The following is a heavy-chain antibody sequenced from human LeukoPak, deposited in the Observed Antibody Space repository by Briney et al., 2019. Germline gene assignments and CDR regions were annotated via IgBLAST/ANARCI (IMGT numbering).Heavy chain of an antibody. J-gene: IGHJ4*02. V-gene: IGHV1-69*01. CDR1: GGTFSSYA. CDR3: ARDNTYYDILTGYWSGYYFDY. Sequence: SVKVSCKAPGGTFSSYAISWVRQAPGQGLEWMGGIIPIFGTANYAQKFQGRVTITADESTSTAYMELSSLRSEDTAVYYCARDNTYYDILTGYWSGYYFDYWGQGTLVTVSS. CDR2: IIPIFGTA. D-gene: IGHD3-9*01.